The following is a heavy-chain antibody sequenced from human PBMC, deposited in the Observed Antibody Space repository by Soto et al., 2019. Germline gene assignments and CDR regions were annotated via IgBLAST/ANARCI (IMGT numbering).Heavy chain of an antibody. CDR1: GGSISSGGYS. D-gene: IGHD3-3*01. Sequence: SETLSLTCAVSGGSISSGGYSWSWIRQPPGKGLEWIGYIYHSGSTYYNPSLKSRVTISVDRSKNQFSLKLSSVTAADTAVYYCASAMYYDFWSGHSTWGQGTLVTVSS. CDR3: ASAMYYDFWSGHST. J-gene: IGHJ5*02. V-gene: IGHV4-30-2*01. CDR2: IYHSGST.